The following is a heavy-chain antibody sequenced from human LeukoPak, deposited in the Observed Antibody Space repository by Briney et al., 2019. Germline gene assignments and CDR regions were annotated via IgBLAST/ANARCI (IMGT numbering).Heavy chain of an antibody. CDR3: ARAAELLGLQFDY. Sequence: ASVKLSCKASGGTFSSYAISWVRQAPGQGLEWMGRIIPIFGTANYAQKFQGRVTITTDESTSTAYMELSSLRSEDTAVYYCARAAELLGLQFDYWGQGTLVTVSS. CDR1: GGTFSSYA. CDR2: IIPIFGTA. J-gene: IGHJ4*02. V-gene: IGHV1-69*05. D-gene: IGHD1-26*01.